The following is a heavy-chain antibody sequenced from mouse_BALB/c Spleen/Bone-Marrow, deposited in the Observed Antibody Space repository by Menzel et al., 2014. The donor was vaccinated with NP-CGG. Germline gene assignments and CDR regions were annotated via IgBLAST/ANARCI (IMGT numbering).Heavy chain of an antibody. J-gene: IGHJ4*01. V-gene: IGHV14-3*02. CDR1: GFNIKDTY. CDR3: ARSRDYGSSYYAMDY. D-gene: IGHD1-1*01. CDR2: IDPANGNT. Sequence: EVQLVESGAELVKPGASVKLSCTASGFNIKDTYMHWVKQRPEQSLEWIGRIDPANGNTKYDPKFQGKATITADTSSNTAYLQLSSLTSEDTAVYYCARSRDYGSSYYAMDYWGQGTSVTVSS.